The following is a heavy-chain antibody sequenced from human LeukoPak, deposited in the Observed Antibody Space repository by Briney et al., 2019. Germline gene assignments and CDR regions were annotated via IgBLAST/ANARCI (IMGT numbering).Heavy chain of an antibody. J-gene: IGHJ4*02. CDR2: IRYDGSNK. V-gene: IGHV3-30*02. CDR3: ARGRETITFGGVIADYYFDY. CDR1: GFTFSSYG. D-gene: IGHD3-16*02. Sequence: GGSLRLSCAASGFTFSSYGMHWVRQAPGKGLEWVAFIRYDGSNKYYADSVRGRFTISRDNAKNSLYLQMNSLRAEDTAVYYCARGRETITFGGVIADYYFDYWGQGTLVTVSS.